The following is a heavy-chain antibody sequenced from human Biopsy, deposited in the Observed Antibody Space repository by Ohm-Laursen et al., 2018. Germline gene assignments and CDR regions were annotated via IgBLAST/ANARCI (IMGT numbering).Heavy chain of an antibody. D-gene: IGHD3-10*01. V-gene: IGHV3-NL1*01. CDR3: ARTIMVGGVILNYFDY. J-gene: IGHJ4*02. CDR2: IFAGGGRT. CDR1: GFTFDDYG. Sequence: SLRLSCTASGFTFDDYGMHWVRQAPGKGLEWVSIIFAGGGRTYYADSVKGRFTISRDISENTVSLQMNSLRAEDTAVYYCARTIMVGGVILNYFDYWGQGTLVTVSS.